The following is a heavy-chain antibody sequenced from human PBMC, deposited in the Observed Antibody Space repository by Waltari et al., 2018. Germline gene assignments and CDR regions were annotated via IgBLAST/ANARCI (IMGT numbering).Heavy chain of an antibody. J-gene: IGHJ4*02. D-gene: IGHD2-2*01. Sequence: QVQLVESGGGVVQPGRSLRPSCASTGFTSSSYAMHWVRQAPGKGLEWVAVISYDGSNKYYADSVKGRFTISRDNSKNTLYLQMNSLRAEDTAVYYCARDYQRRYFDYWGQGTLVTVSS. V-gene: IGHV3-30*01. CDR1: GFTSSSYA. CDR3: ARDYQRRYFDY. CDR2: ISYDGSNK.